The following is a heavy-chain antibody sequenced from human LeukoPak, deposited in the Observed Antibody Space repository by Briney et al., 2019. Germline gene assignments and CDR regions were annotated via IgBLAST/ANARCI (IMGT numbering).Heavy chain of an antibody. CDR1: GYSFTSYW. V-gene: IGHV5-10-1*01. Sequence: GESLRIPCKGFGYSFTSYWISWVRPMPGKGLDWMGRIDPSDSYTKYSLSFQGHVTISANNYMNMAILKWSGMEASDTAMYYCESQVGDSFDFWGQGTMVTVSS. CDR3: ESQVGDSFDF. CDR2: IDPSDSYT. D-gene: IGHD3-10*01. J-gene: IGHJ3*01.